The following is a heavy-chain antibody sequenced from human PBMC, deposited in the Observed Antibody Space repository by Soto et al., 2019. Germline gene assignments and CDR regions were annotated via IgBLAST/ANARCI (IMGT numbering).Heavy chain of an antibody. CDR2: ISSSGSTI. CDR3: ARELIKDAFDI. D-gene: IGHD3-16*01. J-gene: IGHJ3*02. Sequence: PGGSLRLSCAASGFTFSSYEMNWVRQAPGKGLEWVSYISSSGSTIYYVDSVKGRFTISRDNAKNSLYLQMNSLRAEDTAVYYCARELIKDAFDIWGQGTMVTVS. CDR1: GFTFSSYE. V-gene: IGHV3-48*03.